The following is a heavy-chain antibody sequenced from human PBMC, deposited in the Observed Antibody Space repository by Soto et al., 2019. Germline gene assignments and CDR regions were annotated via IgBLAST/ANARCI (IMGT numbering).Heavy chain of an antibody. CDR2: INWNGGST. CDR3: ARGRERGSSSLPYDY. CDR1: GFTFDDYG. Sequence: GGSLRLSCAASGFTFDDYGMSWVRQAPGKGLEWVSGINWNGGSTGYADSVKGRFTISRDNAKNSLYLQMNSLRAEDTALYHCARGRERGSSSLPYDYWGQGTLVTVSS. D-gene: IGHD6-6*01. V-gene: IGHV3-20*01. J-gene: IGHJ4*02.